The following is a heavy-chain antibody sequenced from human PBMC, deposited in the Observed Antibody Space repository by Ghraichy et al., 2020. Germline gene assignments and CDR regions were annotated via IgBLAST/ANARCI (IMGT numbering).Heavy chain of an antibody. Sequence: SETLSLTCTVSGGSISSSSYYWGWIRQPPGKGLEWIGSIYYSGSTYYNPSLKSRVTISVDTSKNQFSLKLSSVTAADTAVYYCARQRGGYSSGWYAQLKDYYYYMDVWGKGTTVTVSS. V-gene: IGHV4-39*01. CDR3: ARQRGGYSSGWYAQLKDYYYYMDV. J-gene: IGHJ6*03. CDR1: GGSISSSSYY. D-gene: IGHD6-19*01. CDR2: IYYSGST.